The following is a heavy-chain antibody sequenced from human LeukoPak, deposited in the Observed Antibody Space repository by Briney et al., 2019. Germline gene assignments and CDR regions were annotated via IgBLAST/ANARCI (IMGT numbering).Heavy chain of an antibody. CDR1: GYTFTGYY. D-gene: IGHD3-10*01. Sequence: ASVKVSCKASGYTFTGYYMHWVRQAPGQGLEWMGWINPNSGGTNYAQKFQGRVTMTRDTSISTAYMELNRLRSDDTAVYYCARDVVPSRGTYGSGSYLASHYMDVWGKGTTVTISS. J-gene: IGHJ6*03. V-gene: IGHV1-2*02. CDR2: INPNSGGT. CDR3: ARDVVPSRGTYGSGSYLASHYMDV.